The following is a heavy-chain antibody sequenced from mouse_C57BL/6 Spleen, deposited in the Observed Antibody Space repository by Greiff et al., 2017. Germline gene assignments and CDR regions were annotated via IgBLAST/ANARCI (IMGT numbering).Heavy chain of an antibody. D-gene: IGHD2-4*01. CDR3: ARVRYYDYSWFAY. J-gene: IGHJ3*01. CDR1: GYTFTSYW. V-gene: IGHV1-55*01. CDR2: IYPGSGST. Sequence: QVQLQQPGAELVKPGASVKMSCKASGYTFTSYWINWVKQRPGQGLEWIGDIYPGSGSTNYNEKFKSKATLTVDTSSSTAYMQLSSLPSEDAAFYDCARVRYYDYSWFAYWGQGTLVTVAA.